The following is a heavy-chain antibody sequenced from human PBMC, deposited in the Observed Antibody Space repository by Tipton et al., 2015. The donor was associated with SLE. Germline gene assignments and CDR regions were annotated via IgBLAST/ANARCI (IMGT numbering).Heavy chain of an antibody. CDR2: IYDTGST. J-gene: IGHJ4*02. V-gene: IGHV4-59*01. CDR3: ARGSTTWMF. Sequence: TLSLTCLVSGGSIKGNYWSWIRQPPGKGLEWIGYIYDTGSTDRNPSLKSRVSLSVDTSKNQFSLSLSFVTPADTAVYYCARGSTTWMFWGQGKLVTVSS. CDR1: GGSIKGNY. D-gene: IGHD1-1*01.